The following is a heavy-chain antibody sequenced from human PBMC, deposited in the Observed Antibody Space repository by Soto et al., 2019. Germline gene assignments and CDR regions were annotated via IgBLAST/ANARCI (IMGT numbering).Heavy chain of an antibody. Sequence: QVQLVQSGAEVKKPGASVKVSCKASGYTFTSYGISWVRQAPGQGLEWMGWTSAYNGNTNYAQKRQGRVTLTTDTATSTAYIELRRVRADDTAVYFSACDRRDIVVVVAATRVRGIDYWGQGTLVTVSS. CDR1: GYTFTSYG. CDR3: ACDRRDIVVVVAATRVRGIDY. J-gene: IGHJ4*02. V-gene: IGHV1-18*01. D-gene: IGHD2-15*01. CDR2: TSAYNGNT.